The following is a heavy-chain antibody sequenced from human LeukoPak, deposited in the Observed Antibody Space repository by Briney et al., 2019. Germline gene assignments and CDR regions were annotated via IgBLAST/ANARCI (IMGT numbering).Heavy chain of an antibody. CDR1: GFTFSSYS. Sequence: GGSLRLSCAASGFTFSSYSMNWVRQAPGKGLEWVSSISSSSSYIYYADSVKGRFTISRDNAKNSLYLQMNSLRAEDTAVYYCARDIVRGEYFQHWGQGTLVTVSS. D-gene: IGHD3-16*02. J-gene: IGHJ1*01. CDR3: ARDIVRGEYFQH. V-gene: IGHV3-21*01. CDR2: ISSSSSYI.